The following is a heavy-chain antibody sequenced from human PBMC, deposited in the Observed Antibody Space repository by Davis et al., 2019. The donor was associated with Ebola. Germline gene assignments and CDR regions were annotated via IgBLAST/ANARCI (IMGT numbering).Heavy chain of an antibody. CDR1: GFTFADYA. CDR2: IYSGGST. CDR3: ASDYR. J-gene: IGHJ5*02. V-gene: IGHV3-53*04. Sequence: PGGSLRLSCAASGFTFADYAMHWVRQAPGKGLEWVSVIYSGGSTYYADSVKGRFTISRHNSKNTLYLQMNSLRAEDTAVYYCASDYRWGQGTLVTVSS.